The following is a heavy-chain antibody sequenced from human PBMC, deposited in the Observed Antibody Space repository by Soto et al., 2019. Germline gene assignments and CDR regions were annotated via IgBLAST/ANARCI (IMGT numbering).Heavy chain of an antibody. CDR3: TSHDATEQNFVPY. V-gene: IGHV3-15*07. D-gene: IGHD1-7*01. Sequence: PGGSLRLSCAASGFTFSDAWVNWARQAPGKGLEWVGRIKSKAYGGTTDYSAPVKGRFTISRDDSTATMYLQMNSLETEDTGVYYCTSHDATEQNFVPYWGQGTLVTVSS. CDR1: GFTFSDAW. CDR2: IKSKAYGGTT. J-gene: IGHJ4*02.